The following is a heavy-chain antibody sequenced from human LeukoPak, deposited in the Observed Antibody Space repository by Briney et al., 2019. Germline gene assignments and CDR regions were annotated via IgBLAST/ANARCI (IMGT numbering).Heavy chain of an antibody. V-gene: IGHV4-59*08. CDR1: GGSISSYY. CDR2: IYYSGST. CDR3: ARQAVTFDAFDI. D-gene: IGHD2-21*02. J-gene: IGHJ3*02. Sequence: SETLSLTCTVSGGSISSYYWSWIRQPPGKGLEWIGYIYYSGSTNYNPSLKSRVTISVDTSKNQFSLKLSSVTAADTAVYYCARQAVTFDAFDIWGQGTLVTVSS.